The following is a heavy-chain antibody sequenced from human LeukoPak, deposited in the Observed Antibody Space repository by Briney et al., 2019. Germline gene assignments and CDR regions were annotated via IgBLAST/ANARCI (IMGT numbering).Heavy chain of an antibody. CDR2: INPNSGGT. V-gene: IGHV1/OR15-1*02. CDR3: ATDQTYSSSSGWFDP. D-gene: IGHD6-6*01. J-gene: IGHJ5*02. Sequence: ASVKVSCKASGYIFTDYYMHWARQAPGQELGWMGRINPNSGGTNYAQKFQGRVTMTRDTSISTAYTELSSLRSEDTAVYYCATDQTYSSSSGWFDPWGQGTLVTVSS. CDR1: GYIFTDYY.